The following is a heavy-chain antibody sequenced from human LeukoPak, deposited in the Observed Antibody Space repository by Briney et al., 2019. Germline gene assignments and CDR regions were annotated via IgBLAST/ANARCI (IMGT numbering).Heavy chain of an antibody. Sequence: GGSLRLSCAASGFTFGDYYMSWIRQAPGEGLGWVSYISSSASTIHYADSVKGRFTISRDNAKNSLYLQMNSLRAEDSAVYYCAREVHTGIDYWGQGTLVTVSS. CDR3: AREVHTGIDY. CDR1: GFTFGDYY. D-gene: IGHD1-14*01. J-gene: IGHJ4*02. V-gene: IGHV3-11*01. CDR2: ISSSASTI.